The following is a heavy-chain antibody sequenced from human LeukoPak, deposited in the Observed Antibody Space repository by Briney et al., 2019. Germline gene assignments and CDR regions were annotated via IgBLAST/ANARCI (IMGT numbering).Heavy chain of an antibody. J-gene: IGHJ5*02. D-gene: IGHD3-22*01. CDR2: INHSGGT. CDR3: ARRRLYYYDSSGYYP. Sequence: KPSETLSLTCAVYGGSFSGYYWSWIRQPPGKGLEWIGEINHSGGTNYNPSLKSRVTISVDTSKNQFSLKLSSVTAADTAVYYCARRRLYYYDSSGYYPWGQGTLVTVSS. V-gene: IGHV4-34*01. CDR1: GGSFSGYY.